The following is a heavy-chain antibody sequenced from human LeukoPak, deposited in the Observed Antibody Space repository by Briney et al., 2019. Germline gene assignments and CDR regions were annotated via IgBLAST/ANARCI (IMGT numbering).Heavy chain of an antibody. CDR1: GFTFSTYA. D-gene: IGHD4-17*01. CDR2: IRGGGNT. V-gene: IGHV3-23*01. Sequence: GGSLRLSCAASGFTFSTYAMSWVRQAPGKGLEWVSSIRGGGNTYYADSVKGRFTISRDNSKNTLFLQLNSLRAEDTAVYFCSKDFTVTTVGYFHYWGQGTLVTVSS. CDR3: SKDFTVTTVGYFHY. J-gene: IGHJ1*01.